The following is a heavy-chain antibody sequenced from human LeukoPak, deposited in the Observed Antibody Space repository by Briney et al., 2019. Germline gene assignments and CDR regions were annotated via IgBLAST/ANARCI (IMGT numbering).Heavy chain of an antibody. Sequence: PSETLSLTCTVSGGSISSYYWSWTRQPPGKGLEWIGYIYYSGSTNYNPSLKSRVTISVDTSKNQFSLKLSSVTAAVTAVYYCARSHDRDGYNQPPSHWGQGTLVTVSS. V-gene: IGHV4-59*01. CDR3: ARSHDRDGYNQPPSH. J-gene: IGHJ4*02. CDR2: IYYSGST. CDR1: GGSISSYY. D-gene: IGHD5-24*01.